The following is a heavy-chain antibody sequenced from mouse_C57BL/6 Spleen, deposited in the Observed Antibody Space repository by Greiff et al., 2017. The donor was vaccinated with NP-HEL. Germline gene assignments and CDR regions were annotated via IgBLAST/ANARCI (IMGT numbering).Heavy chain of an antibody. Sequence: QVQLKQPGAELVMPGASVKLSCKASGYTFTSYWMHWVKQRPGQGLEWIGEIDPSDSYTNYNQKFKGKSTLTVDKSSSTAYMQLSSLTSEDSAVYYCAREGQLRLAWFAYWGQGTLVTVSA. V-gene: IGHV1-69*01. CDR2: IDPSDSYT. CDR1: GYTFTSYW. D-gene: IGHD3-2*02. J-gene: IGHJ3*01. CDR3: AREGQLRLAWFAY.